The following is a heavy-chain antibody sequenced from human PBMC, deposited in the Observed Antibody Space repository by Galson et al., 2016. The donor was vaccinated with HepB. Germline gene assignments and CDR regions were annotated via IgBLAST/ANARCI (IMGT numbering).Heavy chain of an antibody. V-gene: IGHV3-23*01. J-gene: IGHJ4*02. D-gene: IGHD4-17*01. CDR2: ITGSGGAT. CDR3: ARATVTTVSRFDY. Sequence: SLRLSCAASGFTFSSYSMNWVRQAPGKGLEWVSSITGSGGATYYADSVKGRFTISRDSSKNTLYLQMNSLRAEDTALYYCARATVTTVSRFDYWGQGTLVSVSS. CDR1: GFTFSSYS.